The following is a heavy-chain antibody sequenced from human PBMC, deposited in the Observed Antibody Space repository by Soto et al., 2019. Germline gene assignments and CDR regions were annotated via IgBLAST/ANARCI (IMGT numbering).Heavy chain of an antibody. D-gene: IGHD3-3*01. CDR3: ARDGVLRFLEWSNYYYGMDV. V-gene: IGHV5-10-1*01. CDR1: GYSFTSYW. Sequence: GESLKISCKGSGYSFTSYWISWVRQMPGKGLEWMGRIDPSDSYTNHSPSFQGHVTISADKSISTAYLQWSSLKASDTAMYYCARDGVLRFLEWSNYYYGMDVWGQGTTVTVSS. CDR2: IDPSDSYT. J-gene: IGHJ6*02.